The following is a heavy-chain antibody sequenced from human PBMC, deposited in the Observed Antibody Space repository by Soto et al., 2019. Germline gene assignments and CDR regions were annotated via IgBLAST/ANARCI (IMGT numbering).Heavy chain of an antibody. J-gene: IGHJ6*02. CDR2: ISYSGST. CDR1: GGSVSGANYY. D-gene: IGHD6-6*01. V-gene: IGHV4-61*01. Sequence: QVQLQESGPGLVKSSETLSLTCTVSGGSVSGANYYWSWIRQPPGKGLEWIGYISYSGSTNYNPSLKRRVTISVDTSKNQLSLKLSSVTAADTALYYCARGGRGSSSYYYYGMDVWGQGTTVTVSS. CDR3: ARGGRGSSSYYYYGMDV.